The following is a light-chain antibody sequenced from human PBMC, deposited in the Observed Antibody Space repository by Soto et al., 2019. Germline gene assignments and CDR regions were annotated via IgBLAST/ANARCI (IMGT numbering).Light chain of an antibody. CDR1: QTVRSW. Sequence: DIQMTQSPPTLSASVGEKVTITCRANQTVRSWLAWCRQKVGQGPKLLIYEASILQSGSSSRFRGDHSGDTPGTYFTLNISSLQPEDCATYFCQQYNKYPWTFGEGTNVEVK. J-gene: IGKJ1*01. V-gene: IGKV1-5*03. CDR2: EAS. CDR3: QQYNKYPWT.